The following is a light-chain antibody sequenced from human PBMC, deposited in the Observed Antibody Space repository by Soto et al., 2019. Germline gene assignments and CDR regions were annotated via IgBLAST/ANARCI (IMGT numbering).Light chain of an antibody. CDR2: DVN. Sequence: SGLTQPGSVSGSPGQWITISCTGTSSDVGGYDYVSWYQQLPGKAPKLLIYDVNNRPSGVSHRFSGSKSGNTASLTISGLQAEDEADYYCSSYTGSSTFVFGTGTKVTVL. V-gene: IGLV2-14*01. J-gene: IGLJ1*01. CDR1: SSDVGGYDY. CDR3: SSYTGSSTFV.